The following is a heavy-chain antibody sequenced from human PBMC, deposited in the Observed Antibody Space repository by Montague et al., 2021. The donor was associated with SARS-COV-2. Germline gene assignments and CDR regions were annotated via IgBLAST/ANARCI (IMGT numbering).Heavy chain of an antibody. V-gene: IGHV4-31*03. Sequence: TLSLTCTVSGGSISSGGYYWSWLRQHPGKGLEWIGYIYHTGSTRYNPSLKSRVTISKETSKNHFSLNLSSVTAADSAVYYCARDSGYYDSSGYSYDAFDIWGQGTTVTVSS. CDR3: ARDSGYYDSSGYSYDAFDI. CDR1: GGSISSGGYY. D-gene: IGHD3-22*01. CDR2: IYHTGST. J-gene: IGHJ3*02.